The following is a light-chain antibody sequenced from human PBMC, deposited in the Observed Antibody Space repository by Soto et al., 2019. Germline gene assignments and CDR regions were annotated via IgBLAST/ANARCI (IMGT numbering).Light chain of an antibody. Sequence: DIQMTQSPSTLSASVGDRVTITCRAIHNINTWLAWYQQKPGEAPYLLIYKASNLQSGVPSRFSGSASGTEFTLTISSLQPDDIATYYCQQYETYPLTFGGGTKVEI. J-gene: IGKJ4*01. CDR2: KAS. CDR1: HNINTW. V-gene: IGKV1-5*03. CDR3: QQYETYPLT.